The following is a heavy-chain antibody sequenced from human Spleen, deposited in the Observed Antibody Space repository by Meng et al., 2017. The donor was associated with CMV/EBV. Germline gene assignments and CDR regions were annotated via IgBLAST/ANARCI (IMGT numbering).Heavy chain of an antibody. CDR2: IGGSGDTI. V-gene: IGHV3-23*01. CDR1: GFIFSTYA. D-gene: IGHD3-22*01. Sequence: GESLKISCAASGFIFSTYAMTWVRQAPGKGLEWVSAIGGSGDTIYYADSVKGRFTISRDNSKNTLYLQMNSLRAEDTAVYYCAREDAYYYDSSGYSELDYWGQGTLVTVSS. CDR3: AREDAYYYDSSGYSELDY. J-gene: IGHJ4*02.